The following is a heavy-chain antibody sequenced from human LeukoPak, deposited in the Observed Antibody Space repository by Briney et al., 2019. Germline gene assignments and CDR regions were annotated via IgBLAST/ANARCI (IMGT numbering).Heavy chain of an antibody. Sequence: SETLSLTCTVSGGSISSSSAYWGWIRHPPGKGLEWIGCIYYSKNTYYNPSLKSRVTISADTSKNQFSLTLGSVSATDTAVYYCVSPRGFSYGYFDYWGQGTLVTVSS. D-gene: IGHD5-18*01. CDR3: VSPRGFSYGYFDY. CDR1: GGSISSSSAY. J-gene: IGHJ4*02. CDR2: IYYSKNT. V-gene: IGHV4-39*01.